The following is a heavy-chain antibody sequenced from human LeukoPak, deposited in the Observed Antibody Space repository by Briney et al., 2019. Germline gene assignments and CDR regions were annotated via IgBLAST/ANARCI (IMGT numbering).Heavy chain of an antibody. CDR1: GFTFDDYA. J-gene: IGHJ5*02. Sequence: GRSLRLSCAASGFTFDDYAMHWVRQAPGKGLEWVSGISWNSGSIGYTDSVKGRFTISRDNAKNSLYLQMNSLRAEDTALYYCAKDHSSSWETGDANNWFDPWGQRTLVTVSS. CDR3: AKDHSSSWETGDANNWFDP. CDR2: ISWNSGSI. D-gene: IGHD6-13*01. V-gene: IGHV3-9*01.